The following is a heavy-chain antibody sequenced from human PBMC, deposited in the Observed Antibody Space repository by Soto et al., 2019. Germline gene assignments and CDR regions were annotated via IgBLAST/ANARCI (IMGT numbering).Heavy chain of an antibody. CDR1: GGSISSYY. D-gene: IGHD6-13*01. CDR3: ARDEVGYSSNWLEGYYYGMEV. CDR2: IYTSGST. V-gene: IGHV4-4*07. Sequence: PSETLSLTFTVSGGSISSYYWSWIRQPAGKGLEWIGRIYTSGSTNYNPSLKSRVTMSGDTSKNQFSLKLSSVTAADTAVYYCARDEVGYSSNWLEGYYYGMEVWGQGTTVTVSS. J-gene: IGHJ6*02.